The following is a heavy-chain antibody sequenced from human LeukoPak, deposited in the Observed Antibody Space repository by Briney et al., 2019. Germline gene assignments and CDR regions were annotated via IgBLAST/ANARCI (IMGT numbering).Heavy chain of an antibody. CDR1: GFTFSSYA. Sequence: GGSLRLSCAASGFTFSSYAMSWVRQAPGKGLEWVSAISGSGGSTYYADSVKGRFTISRDNSKNTLYLQMNSLRAEDTAVYYCATITMVRGVTNWFDPWGQGTLVTVSS. V-gene: IGHV3-23*01. CDR3: ATITMVRGVTNWFDP. D-gene: IGHD3-10*01. J-gene: IGHJ5*02. CDR2: ISGSGGST.